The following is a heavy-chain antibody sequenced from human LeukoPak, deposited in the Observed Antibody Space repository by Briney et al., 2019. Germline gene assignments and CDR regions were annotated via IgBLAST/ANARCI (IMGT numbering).Heavy chain of an antibody. Sequence: GTSLRLSCAASGFTFSSYSMSWVRQAPGKGLEWVSVISASGGDAYYADSVKGRFTVSRDSSKNSLFLHMNSLTAADTAVYYCARDLRAIAVAGTALDYWGQGTLVTVSS. CDR3: ARDLRAIAVAGTALDY. CDR2: ISASGGDA. V-gene: IGHV3-23*01. D-gene: IGHD6-19*01. CDR1: GFTFSSYS. J-gene: IGHJ4*02.